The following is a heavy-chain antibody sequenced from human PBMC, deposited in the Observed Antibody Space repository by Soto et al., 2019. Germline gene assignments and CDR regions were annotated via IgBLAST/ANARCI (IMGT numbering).Heavy chain of an antibody. J-gene: IGHJ6*02. CDR2: IIPLFGTT. CDR3: AAELVLGQLSVV. CDR1: GDTFKNCV. Sequence: QVQVVQSGVEVRRPGSAVKVSCKASGDTFKNCVISWVRQAPGQGLEWMGGIIPLFGTTDFAQRFQGRLTITTYESTTTAYMELSMLRSEDTATYYCAAELVLGQLSVVWGQGTPVIVSS. D-gene: IGHD1-1*01. V-gene: IGHV1-69*01.